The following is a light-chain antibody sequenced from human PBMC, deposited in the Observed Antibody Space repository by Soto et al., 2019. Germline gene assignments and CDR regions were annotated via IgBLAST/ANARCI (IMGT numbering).Light chain of an antibody. Sequence: QSVLTQPPSVSAAPGQKVTISCSGSSSNIGNNYVSWYQQLPGTAPKLLIYENNKRPSGIPDRFSGSKSVTSATLGITGLQTGDEADYYCGTLDSSLSAGVFGGVTKLTVL. CDR1: SSNIGNNY. J-gene: IGLJ2*01. CDR2: ENN. CDR3: GTLDSSLSAGV. V-gene: IGLV1-51*02.